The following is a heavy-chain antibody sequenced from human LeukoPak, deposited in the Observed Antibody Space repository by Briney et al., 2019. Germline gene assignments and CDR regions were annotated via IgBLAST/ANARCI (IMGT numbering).Heavy chain of an antibody. D-gene: IGHD6-6*01. V-gene: IGHV3-23*01. Sequence: PGGSLRLSCAASGFTFSSYAMSWVRQAPGKGLEWVSIISGSADITYHADSVKGRFTISRDNSKNTLFLQMNSLRPEDTAVYFCARDRHVPGLYYYYMDVWGKGTTVTVSS. CDR3: ARDRHVPGLYYYYMDV. CDR1: GFTFSSYA. CDR2: ISGSADIT. J-gene: IGHJ6*03.